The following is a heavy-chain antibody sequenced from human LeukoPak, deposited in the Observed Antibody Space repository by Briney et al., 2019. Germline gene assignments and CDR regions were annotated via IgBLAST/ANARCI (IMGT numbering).Heavy chain of an antibody. V-gene: IGHV1-18*01. Sequence: ASVKVSCKASGYTFTSYGISWVRQAPGQGLEWMGWISAYNGNTNYAQKLQGRVTMTTDTSTSTAYMELRSLRSDDTAVYYCARNRYSSSWVRTGWFDPWGQGTLVTVSS. CDR1: GYTFTSYG. CDR3: ARNRYSSSWVRTGWFDP. D-gene: IGHD6-13*01. J-gene: IGHJ5*02. CDR2: ISAYNGNT.